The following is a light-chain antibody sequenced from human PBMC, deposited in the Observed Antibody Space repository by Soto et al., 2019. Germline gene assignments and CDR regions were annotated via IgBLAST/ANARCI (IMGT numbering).Light chain of an antibody. V-gene: IGKV3-15*01. Sequence: VLTQSPATLSVSPGERATLSCRASQSVSSLLAWYQQKPRQAPRLLIYDTSTRATGIPARFSGSGSGTDFTLTISSLQSEDFAIYYCQQYNIWPYTFGQGTKVDIK. CDR3: QQYNIWPYT. CDR2: DTS. CDR1: QSVSSL. J-gene: IGKJ2*01.